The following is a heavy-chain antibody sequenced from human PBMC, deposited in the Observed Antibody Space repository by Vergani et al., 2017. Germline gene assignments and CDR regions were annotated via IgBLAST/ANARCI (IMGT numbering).Heavy chain of an antibody. Sequence: EVQLLESGGGLVQPGGSLRLSCAASGFTFSSYAMSWVRQAPGKGLEWVSAISGSGGSTYYADSVKGRFTISRDNSKNTLYLQMNSLRAEDTAVYYCAKNHLLRYFDWLLLFDYWGQGTLVTVSS. CDR1: GFTFSSYA. V-gene: IGHV3-23*01. CDR2: ISGSGGST. J-gene: IGHJ4*02. CDR3: AKNHLLRYFDWLLLFDY. D-gene: IGHD3-9*01.